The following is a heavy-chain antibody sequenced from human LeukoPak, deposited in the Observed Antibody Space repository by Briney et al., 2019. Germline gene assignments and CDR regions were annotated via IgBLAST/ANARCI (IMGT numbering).Heavy chain of an antibody. J-gene: IGHJ4*02. CDR3: ARDQGIAVAGTTY. Sequence: SETLSLTCTVSGGSISSYYWSWIRQPAGKGLEWIGRIYTIGSTTYNPSLKSRVTMSVDTSKNQFSLKLNSVTAADTAVYYCARDQGIAVAGTTYWGQGTLVTVSS. CDR1: GGSISSYY. CDR2: IYTIGST. V-gene: IGHV4-4*07. D-gene: IGHD6-19*01.